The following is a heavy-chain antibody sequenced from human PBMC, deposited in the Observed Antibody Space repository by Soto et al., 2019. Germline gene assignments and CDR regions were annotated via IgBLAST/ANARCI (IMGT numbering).Heavy chain of an antibody. D-gene: IGHD3-3*01. J-gene: IGHJ4*02. Sequence: GESLKISCRGSGYDFNTNWFGWVRQLPGRGLEWVGIMYPGDSDTRYNPSLQGHVTLSVDVTVSTAFLQWRSLETSDTGMYFCARLPRDCNKTSCYYADHWGQGTQVTSPQ. V-gene: IGHV5-51*01. CDR1: GYDFNTNW. CDR3: ARLPRDCNKTSCYYADH. CDR2: MYPGDSDT.